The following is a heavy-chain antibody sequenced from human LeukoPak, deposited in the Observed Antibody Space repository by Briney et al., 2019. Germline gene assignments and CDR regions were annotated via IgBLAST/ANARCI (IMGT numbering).Heavy chain of an antibody. Sequence: SETLSLTCTVSGGSISSSSYNWGWIRQPPGKGLEWIGSIYYSGSTYYNPSLKSRVTISVDTSKNQFSLKLSSVTAADTAVYYCAEVRLSNWFDPWGQGTLVTVSS. D-gene: IGHD3-3*01. J-gene: IGHJ5*02. V-gene: IGHV4-39*01. CDR3: AEVRLSNWFDP. CDR1: GGSISSSSYN. CDR2: IYYSGST.